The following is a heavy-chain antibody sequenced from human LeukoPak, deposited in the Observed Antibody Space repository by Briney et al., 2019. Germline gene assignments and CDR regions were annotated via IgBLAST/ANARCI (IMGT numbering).Heavy chain of an antibody. D-gene: IGHD6-13*01. CDR2: IYTSGST. J-gene: IGHJ5*02. V-gene: IGHV4-61*02. CDR1: GGSISSGSYY. CDR3: ARDYPVHRAIAAAGHNWFDP. Sequence: PSETLSLTCTVSGGSISSGSYYWSWIRQPAGKGLEWIGRIYTSGSTNYNPSLKSRVTISVDTSKNQFSLKLSSVTAADTAVYYCARDYPVHRAIAAAGHNWFDPWGQGTLVTVSS.